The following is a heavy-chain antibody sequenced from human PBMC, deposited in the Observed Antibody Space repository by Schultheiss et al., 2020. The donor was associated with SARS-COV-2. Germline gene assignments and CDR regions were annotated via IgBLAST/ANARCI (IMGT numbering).Heavy chain of an antibody. J-gene: IGHJ5*02. D-gene: IGHD3-3*01. CDR2: ISYSGST. CDR3: ARDLYDFWSGNAGEWFDP. Sequence: SQTLSLTCTVSGGSISSSSYYWSWIRQPPGKGLEWIGEISYSGSTNYNPSRKSRVTISVDTSKNQFSLKLSSVTAADTAVYYCARDLYDFWSGNAGEWFDPWGQGTLVTVSS. CDR1: GGSISSSSYY. V-gene: IGHV4-61*01.